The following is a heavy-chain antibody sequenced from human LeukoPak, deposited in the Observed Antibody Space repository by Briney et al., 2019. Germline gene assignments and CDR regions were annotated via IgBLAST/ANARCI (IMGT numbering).Heavy chain of an antibody. J-gene: IGHJ4*02. CDR2: ISYDGSNK. V-gene: IGHV3-30*18. CDR1: GFTFSSYG. D-gene: IGHD2-2*02. CDR3: AKDGGYCSSTSCYTDLDY. Sequence: GGSLRLSCAASGFTFSSYGMHWVRQAPGKRLEWVAVISYDGSNKYYADSVKGRFTISRDNSKNTLYLQMNSLRAEDTAVYYCAKDGGYCSSTSCYTDLDYWGQGTLVTVSS.